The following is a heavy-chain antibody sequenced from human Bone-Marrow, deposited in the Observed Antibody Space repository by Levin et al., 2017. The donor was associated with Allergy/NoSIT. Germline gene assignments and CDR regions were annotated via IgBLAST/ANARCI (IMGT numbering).Heavy chain of an antibody. CDR2: IYYSGST. Sequence: PSETLSLTCTVSGGSISSGDYYWSWIRQPPGKGLEWIGYIYYSGSTYYNPSLKSRVTISVDTSKNQFSLKLSSVTAADTAVYYCAIYFGGLSLYGWFDPWGQGTLVTVSS. J-gene: IGHJ5*02. V-gene: IGHV4-30-4*01. CDR3: AIYFGGLSLYGWFDP. D-gene: IGHD3-10*01. CDR1: GGSISSGDYY.